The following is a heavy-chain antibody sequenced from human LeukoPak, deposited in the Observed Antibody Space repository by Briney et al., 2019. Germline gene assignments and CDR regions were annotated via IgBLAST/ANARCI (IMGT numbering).Heavy chain of an antibody. J-gene: IGHJ3*02. CDR3: ARDLYDSSGYSAPDAFGI. Sequence: GGSLRLSCAASGFTFSSYTMNWVRQAPGKGLEWVSSISSSSSYIYYADSVKGRFNISRDNAKNSLYLQMNSLRAEDTAVYYCARDLYDSSGYSAPDAFGIWGQGTMVTVSS. D-gene: IGHD3-22*01. CDR1: GFTFSSYT. V-gene: IGHV3-21*01. CDR2: ISSSSSYI.